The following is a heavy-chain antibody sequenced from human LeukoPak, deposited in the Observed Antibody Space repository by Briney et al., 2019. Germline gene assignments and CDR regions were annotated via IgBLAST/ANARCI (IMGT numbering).Heavy chain of an antibody. CDR1: GGTFSSYA. V-gene: IGHV1-69*04. Sequence: GASVKVSCKASGGTFSSYAISWVRQAPGQGLEWMGGIIPILGIANYAQKFHGRGTITADKSTSTAYMELSSLRSEDTAVYYCARDRGTGTTWSFSDYWGQGTLVTVSS. D-gene: IGHD1-7*01. CDR2: IIPILGIA. J-gene: IGHJ4*02. CDR3: ARDRGTGTTWSFSDY.